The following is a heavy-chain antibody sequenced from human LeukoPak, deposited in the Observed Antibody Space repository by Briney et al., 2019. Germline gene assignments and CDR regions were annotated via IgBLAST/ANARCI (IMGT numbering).Heavy chain of an antibody. V-gene: IGHV4-59*08. CDR1: GGSFSSYY. D-gene: IGHD1-1*01. CDR3: ARRATTGAPYYFDY. J-gene: IGHJ4*02. CDR2: IYYSGST. Sequence: SETLSLTCAVYGGSFSSYYWSWIRQPPGKGLEWIGYIYYSGSTNYNPSLKSRVTISVDTSKNQFSLKLSSVTAADTAVYYCARRATTGAPYYFDYWGQGTLVTVSS.